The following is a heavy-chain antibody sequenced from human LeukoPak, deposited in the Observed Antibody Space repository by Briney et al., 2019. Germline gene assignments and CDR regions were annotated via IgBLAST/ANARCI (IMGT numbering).Heavy chain of an antibody. CDR3: ARTLAVPLTYFDD. CDR2: INPIFDTA. D-gene: IGHD6-19*01. CDR1: GYTFTSYA. V-gene: IGHV1-69*13. Sequence: SVKVSCKASGYTFTSYAMNWVRQAPGQGLEWMGGINPIFDTANYAQKFQGRAMITADESTNTAYMELSSLRSEDTAVYYCARTLAVPLTYFDDWGQGTLVTVSS. J-gene: IGHJ4*02.